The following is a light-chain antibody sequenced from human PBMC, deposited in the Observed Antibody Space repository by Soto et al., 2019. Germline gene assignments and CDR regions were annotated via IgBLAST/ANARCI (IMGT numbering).Light chain of an antibody. J-gene: IGKJ1*01. CDR3: QQYNSYSWT. Sequence: DIQMTQSPSTLSASVGDRVTITCRASQSLSSWLAWYQQKPGQAPKLLIQTASSLESGVPSRFSGSGSGTEFTLTIISLQPDDSATYYCQQYNSYSWTFGQGTKVDI. CDR2: TAS. CDR1: QSLSSW. V-gene: IGKV1-5*03.